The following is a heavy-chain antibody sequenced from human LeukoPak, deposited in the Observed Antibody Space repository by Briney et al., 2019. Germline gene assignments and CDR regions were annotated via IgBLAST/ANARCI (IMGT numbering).Heavy chain of an antibody. D-gene: IGHD3-22*01. CDR2: IIPILGIA. CDR3: AKDLSSAITSALVLDV. Sequence: SVKVSCKASGGTFSSYAISWVRQAPGQGLEWMGRIIPILGIANYAQKFQGRVTITADKSTSTAYMELSSLRSEDTALYYCAKDLSSAITSALVLDVWGQGTTVTVS. J-gene: IGHJ6*02. CDR1: GGTFSSYA. V-gene: IGHV1-69*04.